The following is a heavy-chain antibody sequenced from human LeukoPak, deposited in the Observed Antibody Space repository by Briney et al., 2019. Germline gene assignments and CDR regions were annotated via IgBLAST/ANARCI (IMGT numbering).Heavy chain of an antibody. CDR2: ISSSSSTI. D-gene: IGHD3-3*01. CDR3: ARDQETYYDFWSGFYYFDY. CDR1: GFTFSSYS. Sequence: GSLRLSCAASGFTFSSYSMNWVRQAPGKGLEWVSYISSSSSTIYYADSVKGRFTISRDNAKNSLYLQMNSLRAEDTAVYYCARDQETYYDFWSGFYYFDYWGQGTLVTVSS. J-gene: IGHJ4*02. V-gene: IGHV3-48*01.